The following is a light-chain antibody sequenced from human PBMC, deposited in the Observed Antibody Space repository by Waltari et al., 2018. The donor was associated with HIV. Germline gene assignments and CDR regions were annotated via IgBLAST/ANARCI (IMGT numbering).Light chain of an antibody. Sequence: QSVLPQPPSASGTPGQRVTISCSGSSSNLGSNDAYWYQQRPGTAPKLLIYRNNQRPSGVPDRFSGSKSGTSASLAISGLRSEDEADYYCAAWDDSLSGWVFGGGTKLTVL. CDR1: SSNLGSND. CDR3: AAWDDSLSGWV. V-gene: IGLV1-47*01. CDR2: RNN. J-gene: IGLJ3*02.